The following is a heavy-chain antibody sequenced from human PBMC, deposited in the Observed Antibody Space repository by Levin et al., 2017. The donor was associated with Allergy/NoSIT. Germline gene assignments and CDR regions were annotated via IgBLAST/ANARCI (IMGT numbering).Heavy chain of an antibody. Sequence: GGSLRLSCAASGFTVSSNYMSWVRQAPGKGLEWVSVIYSGGSTYYADSVKGRFTISRDNSKNTLYLQMNSLRAEDTAVYYCARSTTAADRGLDFQHWGQGTLVTVSS. D-gene: IGHD2-2*01. CDR3: ARSTTAADRGLDFQH. J-gene: IGHJ1*01. V-gene: IGHV3-53*01. CDR1: GFTVSSNY. CDR2: IYSGGST.